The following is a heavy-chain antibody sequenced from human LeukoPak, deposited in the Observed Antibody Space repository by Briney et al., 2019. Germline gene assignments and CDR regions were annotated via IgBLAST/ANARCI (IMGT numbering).Heavy chain of an antibody. Sequence: PGGSLRLSCAASGFTFSSYSMNWVRQAPGKGLEWVSYISSSSSTIYYADSVKGRFTISRDNAKNSLYLQMNSLRAEDTAVYYCARDMLRTTVTTTRSFDIWGQGTMVTVSS. V-gene: IGHV3-48*01. D-gene: IGHD4-17*01. CDR2: ISSSSSTI. CDR3: ARDMLRTTVTTTRSFDI. CDR1: GFTFSSYS. J-gene: IGHJ3*02.